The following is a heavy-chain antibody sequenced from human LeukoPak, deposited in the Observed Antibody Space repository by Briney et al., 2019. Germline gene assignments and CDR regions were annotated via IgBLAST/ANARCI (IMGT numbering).Heavy chain of an antibody. J-gene: IGHJ5*02. CDR1: GFDLGHYE. Sequence: GGSLRLSCAASGFDLGHYEVSWVRQAPGKGLEWVSVIYRGGSTYYADSVKGRFTISRDNSKNTLYLQMNSLRAEDTAVYYCARGSSWFDPWGQGTLVTVSS. V-gene: IGHV3-53*01. CDR2: IYRGGST. CDR3: ARGSSWFDP. D-gene: IGHD1-26*01.